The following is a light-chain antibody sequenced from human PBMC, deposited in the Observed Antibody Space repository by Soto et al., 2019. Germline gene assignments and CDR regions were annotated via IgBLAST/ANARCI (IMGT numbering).Light chain of an antibody. Sequence: EILLTQSPGTLSLSPGERATLSCRASQSVSNSYLAWYQQKPGQAPRLLIYGASGRATGIPDRFSGSGSGTDFTLTISRLEPEDFAVYYWQQYGSSPYTFGQGTKLEI. V-gene: IGKV3-20*01. CDR1: QSVSNSY. J-gene: IGKJ2*01. CDR2: GAS. CDR3: QQYGSSPYT.